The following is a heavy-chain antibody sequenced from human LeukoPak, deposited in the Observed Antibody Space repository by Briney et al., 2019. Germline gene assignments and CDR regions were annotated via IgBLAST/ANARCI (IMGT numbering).Heavy chain of an antibody. CDR3: ARGTSTGYSSSF. V-gene: IGHV3-21*01. D-gene: IGHD6-13*01. CDR2: ISGSSSYI. CDR1: GFTVSSNY. J-gene: IGHJ3*01. Sequence: PGGSLRLSCAASGFTVSSNYMSWVRQAPGKGLEWVSSISGSSSYIYYADSLKGRFTISRDNAKNSLYLQMNSLRAEDTAVYYCARGTSTGYSSSFWGQGTMVTVSS.